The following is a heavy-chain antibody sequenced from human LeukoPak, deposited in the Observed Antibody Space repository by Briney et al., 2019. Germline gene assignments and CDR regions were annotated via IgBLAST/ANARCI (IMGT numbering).Heavy chain of an antibody. V-gene: IGHV1-46*01. CDR3: ARGPPGEYQLFHNWFDP. CDR2: INPSGGST. D-gene: IGHD2-2*01. J-gene: IGHJ5*02. CDR1: GYTFTSYY. Sequence: ASVKVSCKASGYTFTSYYMHWVRQAPGQGLEWMGIINPSGGSTSYAQKFQGRVTMTTDTSTSTAYMELRSLRSDDTAVYYCARGPPGEYQLFHNWFDPWGQGTLVTVSS.